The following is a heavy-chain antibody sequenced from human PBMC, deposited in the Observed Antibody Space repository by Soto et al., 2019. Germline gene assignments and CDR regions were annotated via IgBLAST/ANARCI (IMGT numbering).Heavy chain of an antibody. CDR1: GFTFSSYA. J-gene: IGHJ4*02. Sequence: QVQLVESGGGVVQPGRSLRLSCAASGFTFSSYAMHWVRQAPGKGLEWVAVISYDGSNKYYADSVKGRFTISRDKSKNTIELPMNSRSAEDTVRYYCARWGPRYSSQWYEALVPWGQGTLIAVCS. D-gene: IGHD6-13*01. CDR3: ARWGPRYSSQWYEALVP. V-gene: IGHV3-30-3*01. CDR2: ISYDGSNK.